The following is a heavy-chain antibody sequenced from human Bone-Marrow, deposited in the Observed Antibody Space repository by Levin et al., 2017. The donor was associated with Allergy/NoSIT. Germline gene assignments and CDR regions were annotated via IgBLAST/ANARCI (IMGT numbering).Heavy chain of an antibody. CDR3: ARDPYYYDNNDYYYVEDKY. D-gene: IGHD3-22*01. Sequence: SQTLSLTCTVSGVSLGSSSYYWGWLRQPPGNGLEWIGSIYNTGKTFYNPSLKSRVPISMDTSKNQFSLKLDSVTAADTAVYYCARDPYYYDNNDYYYVEDKYWGQGTLVTVSS. J-gene: IGHJ4*02. CDR1: GVSLGSSSYY. V-gene: IGHV4-39*07. CDR2: IYNTGKT.